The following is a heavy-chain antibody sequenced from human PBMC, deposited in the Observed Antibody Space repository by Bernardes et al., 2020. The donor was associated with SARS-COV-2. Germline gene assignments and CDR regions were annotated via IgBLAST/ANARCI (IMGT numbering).Heavy chain of an antibody. V-gene: IGHV3-66*02. CDR1: GFTVRSDH. CDR3: ARVMGSRYRAYKGIWFDP. D-gene: IGHD2-21*01. Sequence: GGSLRLSCAASGFTVRSDHMSWVRQAPGKGLECVSVIYSGGGTYYADSVKGRFTISRDNSKNTLYVQMNSLGAEDTAIYYCARVMGSRYRAYKGIWFDPWGQGTLVTVSS. CDR2: IYSGGGT. J-gene: IGHJ5*02.